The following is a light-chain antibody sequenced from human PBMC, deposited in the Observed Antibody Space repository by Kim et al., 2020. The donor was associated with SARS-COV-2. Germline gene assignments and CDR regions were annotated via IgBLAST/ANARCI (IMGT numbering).Light chain of an antibody. J-gene: IGLJ3*02. CDR1: SGHSSYA. CDR2: LNSDGSH. CDR3: QTWGTGIWV. Sequence: SVKLTCTLSSGHSSYASAWHQQQPEKGPRYLMKLNSDGSHSKGDGIPDRFSGSSSGAERYLTISSLQSEDEADYYCQTWGTGIWVFGGGTQLTVL. V-gene: IGLV4-69*01.